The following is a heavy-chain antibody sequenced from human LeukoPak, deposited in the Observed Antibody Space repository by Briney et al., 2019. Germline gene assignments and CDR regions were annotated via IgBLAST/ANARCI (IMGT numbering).Heavy chain of an antibody. CDR2: ITSTSTYI. CDR1: GFTFSSYT. D-gene: IGHD3-10*01. J-gene: IGHJ4*02. V-gene: IGHV3-21*01. Sequence: GGSLRLSCAASGFTFSSYTMNWVRQAPGKGLQWVSSITSTSTYIYYADSVKGRFTISRDNAKNSVYLQMNSLRAEDTAMYYCVKPYYYSSGSLNWGQGTLVTVSS. CDR3: VKPYYYSSGSLN.